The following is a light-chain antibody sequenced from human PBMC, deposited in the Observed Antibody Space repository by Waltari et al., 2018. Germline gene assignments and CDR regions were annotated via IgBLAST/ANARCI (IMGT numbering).Light chain of an antibody. CDR1: HSIRNY. J-gene: IGKJ2*01. V-gene: IGKV1-39*01. CDR3: QQTYSTSFT. Sequence: QMTQSPLALSASVGDTVTITCRASHSIRNYLSWYQKNPGRAPQLLIYTASNLQGGVPSRFSGSGSGTEFTLTISSLQSEDFATYYCQQTYSTSFTFGPGTKLEI. CDR2: TAS.